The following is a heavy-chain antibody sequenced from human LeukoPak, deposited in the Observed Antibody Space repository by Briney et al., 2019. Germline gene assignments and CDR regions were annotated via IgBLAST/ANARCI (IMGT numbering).Heavy chain of an antibody. CDR2: INMDGSSI. Sequence: GSLRLSCAASGFTFSSYWMHWVRQAPGNGLVWVSRINMDGSSITYADSVKGRFTISRDNAKNTLYLQMNSLRAKDTAVYHCTRGNYYAMDVWGQGTTVTVSS. CDR3: TRGNYYAMDV. CDR1: GFTFSSYW. V-gene: IGHV3-74*01. J-gene: IGHJ6*02.